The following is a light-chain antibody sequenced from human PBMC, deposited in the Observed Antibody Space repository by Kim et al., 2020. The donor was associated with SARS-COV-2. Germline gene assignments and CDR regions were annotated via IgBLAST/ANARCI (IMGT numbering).Light chain of an antibody. Sequence: SVSPGQQVSITWSGDKVGDKYVGWYHQKPGQSPVLVIYQDSKRPSEIPERFSGSNSGNTATLTISGTQAMDEADYYCQAWDSSTGVFGTGTKVTVL. CDR3: QAWDSSTGV. CDR2: QDS. CDR1: KVGDKY. V-gene: IGLV3-1*01. J-gene: IGLJ1*01.